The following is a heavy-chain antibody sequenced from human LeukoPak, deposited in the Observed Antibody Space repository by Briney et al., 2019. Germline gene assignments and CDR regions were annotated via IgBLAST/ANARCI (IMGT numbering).Heavy chain of an antibody. CDR1: GGTFSGYT. CDR3: ARGTEQWLSSFDS. V-gene: IGHV1-69*02. CDR2: LIPSLSVT. D-gene: IGHD6-19*01. J-gene: IGHJ4*02. Sequence: SVTVSCKASGGTFSGYTINWLRQAPGQGLEWMGRLIPSLSVTNYARKFQGRVSITAVVSTSTAYLDLSSLKSEDTAVYYCARGTEQWLSSFDSWGQGTLVTVSS.